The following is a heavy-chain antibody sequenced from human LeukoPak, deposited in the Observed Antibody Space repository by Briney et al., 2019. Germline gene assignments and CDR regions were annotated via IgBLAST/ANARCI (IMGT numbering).Heavy chain of an antibody. J-gene: IGHJ4*02. CDR2: IYYSGST. CDR1: GGSISSYY. CDR3: ARKTIGTTREFDY. D-gene: IGHD1-1*01. Sequence: PSETLSLTCTVSGGSISSYYWSWIRQPPGKGLEWIGYIYYSGSTNYNPSLKSRVTISVDTSKNQFSLKLSSVTAADTAVYYCARKTIGTTREFDYWGQGTLVTVSS. V-gene: IGHV4-59*12.